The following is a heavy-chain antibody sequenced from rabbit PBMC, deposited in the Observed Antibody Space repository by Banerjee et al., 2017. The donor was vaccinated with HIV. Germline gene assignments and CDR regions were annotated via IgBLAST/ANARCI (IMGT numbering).Heavy chain of an antibody. CDR1: GFSLSNNYV. Sequence: QSLEESGGDLVKPGASLTLTCTASGFSLSNNYVMCWVRQAPGKGLEWIACIYVVSGATYYASWAKGRFTISKTSSTTVTLQVTSLTAADTATYFCARGGYDENYFNLWGPGTLVTVS. CDR3: ARGGYDENYFNL. V-gene: IGHV1S40*01. CDR2: IYVVSGAT. D-gene: IGHD2-1*01. J-gene: IGHJ4*01.